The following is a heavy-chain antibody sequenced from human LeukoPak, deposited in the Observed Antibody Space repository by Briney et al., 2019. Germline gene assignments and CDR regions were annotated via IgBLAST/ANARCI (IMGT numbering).Heavy chain of an antibody. CDR3: ARLRREYDLLSGFSY. Sequence: GESLKISCEASGYGFSTHWIAWVRQMPGKGLEWMGLIYPADSDTRYSPSFQGQVTISADKSLSTAFLQWSSLTASDTAIYYCARLRREYDLLSGFSYWGQGTLVSVSS. CDR2: IYPADSDT. CDR1: GYGFSTHW. V-gene: IGHV5-51*01. J-gene: IGHJ4*02. D-gene: IGHD3-3*01.